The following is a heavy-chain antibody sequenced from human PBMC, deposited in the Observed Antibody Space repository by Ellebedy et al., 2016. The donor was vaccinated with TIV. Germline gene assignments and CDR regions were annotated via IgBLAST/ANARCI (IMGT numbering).Heavy chain of an antibody. Sequence: SQTLSLTCXVYGGSFRGYYWSWIRQTPGKGLEWIGEINYSGSTNYNPSLKSRVTISADTSKNQFSLRLSSVTAADTAVYYCARGSRLTGTRCSDYWGQGTLVTVSS. J-gene: IGHJ4*02. D-gene: IGHD1-7*01. CDR3: ARGSRLTGTRCSDY. V-gene: IGHV4-34*01. CDR1: GGSFRGYY. CDR2: INYSGST.